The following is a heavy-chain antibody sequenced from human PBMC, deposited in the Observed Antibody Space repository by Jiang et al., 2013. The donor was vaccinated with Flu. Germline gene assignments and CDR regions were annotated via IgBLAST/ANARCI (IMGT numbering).Heavy chain of an antibody. V-gene: IGHV4-39*07. J-gene: IGHJ4*02. Sequence: SLTCTVSGGSISSSSYYWGWIRQPPGKGLEWIGSIYYSGSTYYNPSLKSRVTISVDTSKNQFSLKLSSVTAADTAVYYCARDSRDGYNEVLDYWGQGTLVTVSS. CDR1: GGSISSSSYY. CDR3: ARDSRDGYNEVLDY. D-gene: IGHD5-24*01. CDR2: IYYSGST.